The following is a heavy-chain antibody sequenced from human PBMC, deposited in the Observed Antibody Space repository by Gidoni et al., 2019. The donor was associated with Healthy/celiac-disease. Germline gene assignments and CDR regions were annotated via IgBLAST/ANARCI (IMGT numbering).Heavy chain of an antibody. CDR1: GGSFSGYY. V-gene: IGHV4-34*01. J-gene: IGHJ5*02. D-gene: IGHD6-13*01. CDR3: ARTRIAAAGPDWFDP. CDR2: INHSGST. Sequence: QVQLQQWGAGMLKPSETLSLTCAVYGGSFSGYYWSWIRQPPGKGLEWIGEINHSGSTHYNPSLKSRVTISVDTSKNQFSLKVSSVTAADTAVYYCARTRIAAAGPDWFDPWGQGTLVTVSS.